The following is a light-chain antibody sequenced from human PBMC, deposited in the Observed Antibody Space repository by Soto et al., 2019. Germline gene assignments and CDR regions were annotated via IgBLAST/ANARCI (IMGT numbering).Light chain of an antibody. J-gene: IGKJ4*01. CDR1: QGISSF. CDR3: QQLKSYPLT. V-gene: IGKV1-9*01. CDR2: AAS. Sequence: DIRLTQSPSFLSASVGDRVTITCRASQGISSFLAWYQQKPGKAPKLLIYAASTLQSGVPSRFSGSGSGTEFTLTTGTLQPEDFATYSCQQLKSYPLTFGGGTKVNIK.